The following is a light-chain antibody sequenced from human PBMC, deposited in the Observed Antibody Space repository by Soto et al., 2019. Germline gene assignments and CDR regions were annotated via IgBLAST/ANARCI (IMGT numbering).Light chain of an antibody. CDR1: SSDVGGYNY. V-gene: IGLV2-14*01. J-gene: IGLJ1*01. CDR2: EVT. CDR3: SSYTNINTRACV. Sequence: QSALTQPASVSGSPGQSITISCTGTSSDVGGYNYVSWYQQHPGKAPKLMIYEVTDRPSGVSNRFSGFKSGNTASLTISGLQAEDEAEYYCSSYTNINTRACVFGTGTKLTVL.